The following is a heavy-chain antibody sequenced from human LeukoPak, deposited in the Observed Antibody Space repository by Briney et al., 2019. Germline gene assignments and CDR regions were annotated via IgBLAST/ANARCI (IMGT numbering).Heavy chain of an antibody. J-gene: IGHJ5*02. V-gene: IGHV4-31*02. Sequence: SETLSLTCTVSGGFISGSGHYWTWTRQHPGGGLEWLGFIHPGATIYYNPSLSGRLTISADTSNNQMSLKLSSVTAADTAVYYCSTGGDTAKGGDAWGQGTLVTVSS. CDR1: GGFISGSGHY. D-gene: IGHD5-18*01. CDR3: STGGDTAKGGDA. CDR2: IHPGATI.